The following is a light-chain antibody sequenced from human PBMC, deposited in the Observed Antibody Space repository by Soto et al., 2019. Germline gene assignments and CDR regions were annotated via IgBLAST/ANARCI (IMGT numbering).Light chain of an antibody. CDR1: QSMNRD. CDR3: QQCNSDCLT. V-gene: IGKV1-13*02. J-gene: IGKJ1*01. Sequence: TQMTQSPSSLSASVGDRVTSTCRESQSMNRDLNWYQQKPGKAPKLLIYDASSLDSGVPSRFSGSGSGTDFTPTISSLQPDDFPTYYCQQCNSDCLTFGQGTKVDIK. CDR2: DAS.